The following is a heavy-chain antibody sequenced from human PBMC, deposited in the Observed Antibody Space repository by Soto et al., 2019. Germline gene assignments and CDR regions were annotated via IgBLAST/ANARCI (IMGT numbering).Heavy chain of an antibody. CDR2: MNPNSGNT. D-gene: IGHD3-3*01. CDR1: GYTFTSYD. V-gene: IGHV1-8*01. CDR3: ARGSHYDFWSGYYFRYYMDV. Sequence: GASVKVSCTASGYTFTSYDINWVRQATGQGLEWMGWMNPNSGNTGYAQKFQGRVTMTRNTSISTAYMELSSLRSEDTAVYYCARGSHYDFWSGYYFRYYMDVWGKGTTVTVSS. J-gene: IGHJ6*03.